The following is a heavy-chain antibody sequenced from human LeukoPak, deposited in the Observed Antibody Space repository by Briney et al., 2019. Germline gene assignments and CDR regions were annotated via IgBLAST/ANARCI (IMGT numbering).Heavy chain of an antibody. CDR1: GFTFSDYY. V-gene: IGHV3-11*01. CDR2: ISSSGSTI. J-gene: IGHJ4*02. Sequence: GGSLRLSCAASGFTFSDYYMSWIRQAPGKGLEWVSFISSSGSTIYYADSVKGRFTISRDNAKNSLYLQMNGLRAEDTAVYYCARDGVRYSSSWYLTGSSWGQGTLVTVSS. D-gene: IGHD6-13*01. CDR3: ARDGVRYSSSWYLTGSS.